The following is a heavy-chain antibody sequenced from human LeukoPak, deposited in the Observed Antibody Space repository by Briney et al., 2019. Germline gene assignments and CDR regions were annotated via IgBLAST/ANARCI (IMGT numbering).Heavy chain of an antibody. Sequence: GGSLRLSCAASGFLFSSSWMHWFRHGPGKGLVWVSRITSDGRTTIYADSVKGRFSISRDNSKSTLYLQMNSLRVDDTAVYYCARDRYYVPDYWGQGTLVTVSS. D-gene: IGHD3-10*02. CDR2: ITSDGRTT. CDR1: GFLFSSSW. J-gene: IGHJ4*02. V-gene: IGHV3-74*01. CDR3: ARDRYYVPDY.